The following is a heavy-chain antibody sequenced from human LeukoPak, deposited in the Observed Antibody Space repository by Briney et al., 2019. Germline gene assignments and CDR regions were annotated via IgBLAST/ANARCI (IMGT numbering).Heavy chain of an antibody. V-gene: IGHV4-38-2*02. CDR1: GYSISSGYY. D-gene: IGHD3-22*01. Sequence: SETLSLTCTVSGYSISSGYYWGWIRQPPGKGLEWIGSIYHSGSTYYNPSLKSRVTISVDTSKNQFSLKLSSVTAADTAVYYCARMSGWLFRRGIDYWGQGTLVTVSS. CDR3: ARMSGWLFRRGIDY. CDR2: IYHSGST. J-gene: IGHJ4*02.